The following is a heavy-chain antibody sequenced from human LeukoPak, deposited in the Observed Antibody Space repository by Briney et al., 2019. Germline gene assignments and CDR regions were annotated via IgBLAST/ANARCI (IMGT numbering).Heavy chain of an antibody. J-gene: IGHJ4*02. V-gene: IGHV3-53*01. Sequence: GVSLRLSSEAYGINVSSDYMTSVRQAQGKGLEWVSVIYSGGSTYYADCVKGRFTISRDNSENTLYLQMNNLRVEDTAVYFCARYHTALNYWGQGTLVTACS. D-gene: IGHD5-18*01. CDR2: IYSGGST. CDR1: GINVSSDY. CDR3: ARYHTALNY.